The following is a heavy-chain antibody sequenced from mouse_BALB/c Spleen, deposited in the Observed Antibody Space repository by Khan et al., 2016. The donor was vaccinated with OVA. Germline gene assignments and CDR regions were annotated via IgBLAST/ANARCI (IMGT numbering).Heavy chain of an antibody. CDR1: GFTFSSYA. CDR3: ARSVDHSNTWMDY. Sequence: VQLVQSGGGVVQPGRSLRLSCAASGFTFSSYAFHWVRQAPGKGLEWVAAIWYDGSNSRSLDSGRFTISRENSKNTLYLQMNSLRAEDTAVYYCARSVDHSNTWMDYWGQGALVTVSS. V-gene: IGHV5-9-4*01. D-gene: IGHD1-3*01. J-gene: IGHJ4*01. CDR2: IWYDGSNS.